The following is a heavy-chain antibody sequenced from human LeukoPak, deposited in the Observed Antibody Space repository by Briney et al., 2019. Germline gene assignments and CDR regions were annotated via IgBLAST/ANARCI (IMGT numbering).Heavy chain of an antibody. J-gene: IGHJ5*02. V-gene: IGHV3-11*06. D-gene: IGHD2-15*01. CDR3: ARDGRGDYCSGGSCLMFDP. CDR1: GFTFSDYY. Sequence: GGSLRLSCAASGFTFSDYYMSWIRQAPGKGLEWVSSISGSSSYIYYADSVKGRFTISRDNAKKSLFLQMNSLRAEDTAVCYCARDGRGDYCSGGSCLMFDPWGQGTLVTVSS. CDR2: ISGSSSYI.